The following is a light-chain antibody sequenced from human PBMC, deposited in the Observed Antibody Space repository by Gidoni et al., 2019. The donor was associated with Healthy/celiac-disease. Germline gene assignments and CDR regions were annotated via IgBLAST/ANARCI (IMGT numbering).Light chain of an antibody. Sequence: DIQLTQSPSFLSASVGDRVTITCWASQGISSYLAWYQQKPGKAPKLLIYAASTLQSGVPSRFSGSGSGTEFTLTISSLQPEDFATYYCQQLWTFGQXTKVEIK. CDR1: QGISSY. CDR3: QQLWT. CDR2: AAS. J-gene: IGKJ1*01. V-gene: IGKV1-9*01.